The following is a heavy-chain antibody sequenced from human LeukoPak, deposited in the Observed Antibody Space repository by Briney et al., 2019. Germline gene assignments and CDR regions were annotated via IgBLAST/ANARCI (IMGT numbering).Heavy chain of an antibody. Sequence: PGGSLRLSCAASGFSLSNYWMHWVRQAPGKGLRWVSQISCDGSQTFYADSVKGRFTISRDNAKNTLFLQMDSLRAEDTAVYYCARGLEYSSSAVDYWGQGTLVTVSS. J-gene: IGHJ4*02. CDR2: ISCDGSQT. CDR3: ARGLEYSSSAVDY. D-gene: IGHD6-6*01. V-gene: IGHV3-74*01. CDR1: GFSLSNYW.